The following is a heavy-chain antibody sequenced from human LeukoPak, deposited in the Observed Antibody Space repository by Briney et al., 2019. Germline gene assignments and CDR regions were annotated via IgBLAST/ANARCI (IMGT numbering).Heavy chain of an antibody. CDR1: GYTFTGYY. V-gene: IGHV1-2*02. D-gene: IGHD6-13*01. J-gene: IGHJ3*02. Sequence: GASVKVSCKASGYTFTGYYMHWVRQAPGQGLKWMGWINPNSGGTNYAQKFQGRVTMTRDTSISTAYMELSRLRSDDTAVYYCARLSSSWTGAFDIWGQGTMVTVSS. CDR3: ARLSSSWTGAFDI. CDR2: INPNSGGT.